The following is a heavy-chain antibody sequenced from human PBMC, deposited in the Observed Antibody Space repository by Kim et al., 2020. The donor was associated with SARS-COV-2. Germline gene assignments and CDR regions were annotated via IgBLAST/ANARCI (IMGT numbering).Heavy chain of an antibody. D-gene: IGHD2-21*01. Sequence: FADSVKGRFTISRDNSKNTLYLQMNSLRAEDTAVYYCAKDLGEEGDTLNYGRQGTRVTVSS. V-gene: IGHV3-23*01. CDR3: AKDLGEEGDTLNY. J-gene: IGHJ4*02.